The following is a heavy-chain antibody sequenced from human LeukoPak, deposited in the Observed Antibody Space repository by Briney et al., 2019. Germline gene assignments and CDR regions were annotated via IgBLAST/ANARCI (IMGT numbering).Heavy chain of an antibody. Sequence: GASVKVSCKASGYTFTSYDINWVRQATGQGLEWMGWMNPNSGNTGYAQKFQGRVTMTRNTSISTAYMELSSLRSEDTAVYYCARKGDIVVVPAAIIHYYYGMDVWGHGTTVTVSS. CDR2: MNPNSGNT. J-gene: IGHJ6*02. V-gene: IGHV1-8*01. CDR1: GYTFTSYD. CDR3: ARKGDIVVVPAAIIHYYYGMDV. D-gene: IGHD2-2*02.